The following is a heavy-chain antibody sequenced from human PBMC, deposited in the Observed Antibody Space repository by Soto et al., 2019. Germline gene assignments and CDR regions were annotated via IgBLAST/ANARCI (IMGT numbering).Heavy chain of an antibody. Sequence: GASLTISCEGSGYRFTSYWIGWVRQMPGKGLEWMGIIYPGDSDTRYSPSFQGQVTISADKSISTAYLQWSSLKASDTAMYYCARGHSRSFYYYGMDGWGQGTTVTVSS. CDR2: IYPGDSDT. CDR3: ARGHSRSFYYYGMDG. J-gene: IGHJ6*02. CDR1: GYRFTSYW. D-gene: IGHD6-6*01. V-gene: IGHV5-51*01.